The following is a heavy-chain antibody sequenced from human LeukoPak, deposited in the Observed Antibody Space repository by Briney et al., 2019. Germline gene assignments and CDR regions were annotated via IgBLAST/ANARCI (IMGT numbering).Heavy chain of an antibody. D-gene: IGHD3-10*01. Sequence: TGGSLRLSCEASGFTFSSYEMNWVRQAPGKGLEWVSYISSTGSTKYYADSVKGRSTISRDNAKNSLYLQMNSLRAEDTAVYYCARGALDYYGSGSLHFDYWGQGTLVTVSS. J-gene: IGHJ4*02. V-gene: IGHV3-48*03. CDR2: ISSTGSTK. CDR1: GFTFSSYE. CDR3: ARGALDYYGSGSLHFDY.